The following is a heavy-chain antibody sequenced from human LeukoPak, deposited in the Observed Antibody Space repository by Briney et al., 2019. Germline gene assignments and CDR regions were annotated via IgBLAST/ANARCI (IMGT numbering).Heavy chain of an antibody. D-gene: IGHD2-15*01. Sequence: GGSLRLSCAASGFTFSSYWMSWVRQAPGKGLEWVANIKQDGSDKYYVDSVKGRFTISRDNAKSSLYLQMNSLRAEDTAVYYCARSLGYCSAGSCFPFDYWGQGTLVTVSS. V-gene: IGHV3-7*05. CDR1: GFTFSSYW. CDR3: ARSLGYCSAGSCFPFDY. J-gene: IGHJ4*02. CDR2: IKQDGSDK.